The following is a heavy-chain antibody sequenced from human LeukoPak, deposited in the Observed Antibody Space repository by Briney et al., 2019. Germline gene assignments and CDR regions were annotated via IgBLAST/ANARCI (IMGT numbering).Heavy chain of an antibody. CDR3: TRAGYDFWSGYYTGMVGYYFDY. CDR1: GFTFGDYA. CDR2: IRSKAYGGTT. D-gene: IGHD3-3*01. Sequence: GGSLRLSCTASGFTFGDYAMSWVRQALGKGLEWVGFIRSKAYGGTTEYAASVKGRFTISRDDSKSIAYLQMNSLKTEDTAVYYCTRAGYDFWSGYYTGMVGYYFDYWGQGTLVTVSS. V-gene: IGHV3-49*04. J-gene: IGHJ4*02.